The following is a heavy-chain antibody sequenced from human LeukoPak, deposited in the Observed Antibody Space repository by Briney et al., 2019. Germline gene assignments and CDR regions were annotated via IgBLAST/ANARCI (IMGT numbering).Heavy chain of an antibody. V-gene: IGHV3-7*01. CDR3: ARDPCAGGSGGAGCFHSFDY. CDR1: GFTFSSSW. D-gene: IGHD2-15*01. Sequence: GGSLRLSCAASGFTFSSSWMSWVRQAPGKGLEWVANIKQDGSEKYYVDSVKGRFTISRDNAKNSLYLQMNSLRAEDTAVYFCARDPCAGGSGGAGCFHSFDYWGQGTVVTVSS. J-gene: IGHJ4*02. CDR2: IKQDGSEK.